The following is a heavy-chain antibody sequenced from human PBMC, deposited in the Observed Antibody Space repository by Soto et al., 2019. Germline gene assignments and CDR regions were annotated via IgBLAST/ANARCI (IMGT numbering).Heavy chain of an antibody. Sequence: EVQLLESGGGLVQPGGSLRLSCAASGFTFSSYAMSWVRQAPGRGLEWVSTIPGSGDSTYYTDSVKGRFTISRDNSKNTPYLQMDSLRAEDTAVYYCAKRYWYDARGLWDSLGQGTLVTVSS. CDR2: IPGSGDST. CDR3: AKRYWYDARGLWDS. V-gene: IGHV3-23*01. D-gene: IGHD2-15*01. J-gene: IGHJ4*02. CDR1: GFTFSSYA.